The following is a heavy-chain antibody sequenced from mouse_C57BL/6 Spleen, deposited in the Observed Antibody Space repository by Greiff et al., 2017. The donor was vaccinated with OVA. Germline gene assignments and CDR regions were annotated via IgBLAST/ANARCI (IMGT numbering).Heavy chain of an antibody. CDR2: IDPSDSET. Sequence: VQLQQPGAELVRLGSSVKLSCKASGYTFTSYWMHWVKQRPIQGLEWIGNIDPSDSETHYNQKFKDKATLTVDKSSSTAYMQLSSLTSEDSAVYYCAMLGRGYFDVWGTGTTVTVSS. J-gene: IGHJ1*03. V-gene: IGHV1-52*01. CDR1: GYTFTSYW. D-gene: IGHD4-1*01. CDR3: AMLGRGYFDV.